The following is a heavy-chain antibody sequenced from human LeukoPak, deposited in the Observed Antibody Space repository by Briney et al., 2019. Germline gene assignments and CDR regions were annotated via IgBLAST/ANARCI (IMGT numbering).Heavy chain of an antibody. J-gene: IGHJ4*02. CDR2: ISGSGGSR. CDR3: AKCALGDYVGPHDF. CDR1: GYTFSSYA. Sequence: PGGSLSLSCAASGYTFSSYAMTWVRQAPGGGLQWVSTISGSGGSRHYADSVKGRFIVSRDTSKNTVFLQMNSLTAEDTAVYYCAKCALGDYVGPHDFWGQGTLVTVSS. D-gene: IGHD4-17*01. V-gene: IGHV3-23*01.